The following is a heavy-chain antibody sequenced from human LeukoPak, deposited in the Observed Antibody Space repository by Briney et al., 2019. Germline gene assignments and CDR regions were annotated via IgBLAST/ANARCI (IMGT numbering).Heavy chain of an antibody. D-gene: IGHD2-15*01. J-gene: IGHJ6*03. CDR3: ARLGYCSGGSCYPYYMDV. CDR1: GGSFSGYY. CDR2: INHSGST. Sequence: SETLSLTCAVYGGSFSGYYWSWIRQPPGKGLEWIGEINHSGSTNYNPSLKSRVTISVDPSKNQFSLKLSSVTAADTAVYYCARLGYCSGGSCYPYYMDVWGKGTTVTVSS. V-gene: IGHV4-34*01.